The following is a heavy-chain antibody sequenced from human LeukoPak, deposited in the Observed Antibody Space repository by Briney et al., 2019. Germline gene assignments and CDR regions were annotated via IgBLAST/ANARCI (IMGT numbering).Heavy chain of an antibody. CDR2: ISGSGGST. CDR1: GFTFSNYG. J-gene: IGHJ1*01. D-gene: IGHD6-13*01. V-gene: IGHV3-23*01. Sequence: GGSLRLSCAASGFTFSNYGMSWVRQAPGKGLEWVSAISGSGGSTYYADSVKGRFTISRDNSKNTLYLQMNSLRAEDTAVYYCAKGPYSSSWPVAEYFQHWGQGTLVTVSS. CDR3: AKGPYSSSWPVAEYFQH.